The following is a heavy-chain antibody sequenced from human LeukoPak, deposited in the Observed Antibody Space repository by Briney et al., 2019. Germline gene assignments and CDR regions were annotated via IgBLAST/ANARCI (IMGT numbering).Heavy chain of an antibody. CDR3: AKEGTPQVSTWYDL. D-gene: IGHD3-10*01. CDR1: GVTLSPYG. Sequence: GGSLRLSCAASGVTLSPYGMHGVRQAPGKGLEWVAVISYEGGTQHYADSVKGRFIISRDNPRNTLYLQMNILRTEDTAVYYCAKEGTPQVSTWYDLWGQGTQVIVSS. J-gene: IGHJ5*02. CDR2: ISYEGGTQ. V-gene: IGHV3-30*18.